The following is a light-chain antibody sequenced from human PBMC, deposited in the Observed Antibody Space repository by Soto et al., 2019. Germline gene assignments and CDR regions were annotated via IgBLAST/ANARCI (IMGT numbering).Light chain of an antibody. CDR1: QSVATIY. CDR2: GTS. Sequence: EIVLTQSPGTLSLSPGERATLSCRASQSVATIYLAWYQQKPGQAPKLLMSGTSTRATGIPDSFSGSGSGTDFTLTINRLAPEDFAVYYCQQYGSSPRTFGQGTRV. J-gene: IGKJ1*01. V-gene: IGKV3-20*01. CDR3: QQYGSSPRT.